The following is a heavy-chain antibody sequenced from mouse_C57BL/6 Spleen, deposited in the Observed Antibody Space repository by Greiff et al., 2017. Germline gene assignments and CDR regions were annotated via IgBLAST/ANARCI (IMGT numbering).Heavy chain of an antibody. CDR1: GYTFTNYW. Sequence: QVHVKQSGAELVRPGTSVKMSCKASGYTFTNYWMQWVKQRPGQGLEWIGEIDPSDSYTNYNQKFKGKATLTVDTSSSTAYMQLSSLTSEDSAVYYCASGGSSYVYFDVWGTGTTVTVSS. J-gene: IGHJ1*03. D-gene: IGHD1-1*01. V-gene: IGHV1-50*01. CDR3: ASGGSSYVYFDV. CDR2: IDPSDSYT.